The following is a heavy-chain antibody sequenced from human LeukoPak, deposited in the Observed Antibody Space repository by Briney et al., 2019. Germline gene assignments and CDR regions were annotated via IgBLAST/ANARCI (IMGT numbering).Heavy chain of an antibody. Sequence: SETLSLTCAVSGGSISSGGYSWSWIRQPPGKGLEWIGYIYHSGGTYYNPSLKSRVTISVDRSKNQFSLKLSSVTAADTAVYYCARNRDQVGAFDIWGQGTMVTVSS. V-gene: IGHV4-30-2*01. CDR2: IYHSGGT. CDR3: ARNRDQVGAFDI. J-gene: IGHJ3*02. CDR1: GGSISSGGYS. D-gene: IGHD1-26*01.